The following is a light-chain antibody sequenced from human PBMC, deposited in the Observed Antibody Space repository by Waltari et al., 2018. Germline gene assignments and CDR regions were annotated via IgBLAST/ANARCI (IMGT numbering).Light chain of an antibody. Sequence: IVMTQSPATLSLSPGESATLSCRASQSVRSTFAWFHQKPGQPPRLLISGTSTRATCIPARFTGSGAGTEFSLTISSLQPEDFATYYCQQYDYWPWTFGQGTRVETK. CDR3: QQYDYWPWT. V-gene: IGKV3D-15*01. J-gene: IGKJ1*01. CDR1: QSVRST. CDR2: GTS.